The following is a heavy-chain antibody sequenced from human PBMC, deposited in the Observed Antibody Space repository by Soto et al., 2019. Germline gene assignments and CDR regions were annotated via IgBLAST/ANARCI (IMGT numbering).Heavy chain of an antibody. CDR1: GGSFSGYY. CDR3: ARDGRAAADSYYYYMDV. J-gene: IGHJ6*03. V-gene: IGHV4-34*01. CDR2: INHSGST. D-gene: IGHD6-13*01. Sequence: SETLSLTCAVYGGSFSGYYWSWIRQPPGKGLEWIGEINHSGSTNYNPSLKSRVTISVDTSKNQFSLKLSSVTAADTAVYYCARDGRAAADSYYYYMDVWGKGTTVTVSS.